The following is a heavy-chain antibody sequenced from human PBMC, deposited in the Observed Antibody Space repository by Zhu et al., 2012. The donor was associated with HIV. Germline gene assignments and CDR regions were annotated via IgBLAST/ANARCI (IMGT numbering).Heavy chain of an antibody. D-gene: IGHD2-15*01. V-gene: IGHV4-39*01. J-gene: IGHJ4*02. CDR1: GDSISSSSYF. CDR2: IYRSGTT. Sequence: QVQLRESGPGLVKPSEALSLTCTVSGDSISSSSYFWGWIRQPPGKGLEWIGSIYRSGTTYYNPSLESRVTISVDTSKDQFSLKLTSVTAADTAVYYXARVLCSGGSCYQFHFDFWGQGTLVHRLL. CDR3: ARVLCSGGSCYQFHFDF.